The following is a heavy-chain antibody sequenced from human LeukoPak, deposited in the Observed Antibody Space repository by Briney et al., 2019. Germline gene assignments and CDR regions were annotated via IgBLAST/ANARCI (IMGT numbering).Heavy chain of an antibody. J-gene: IGHJ4*02. Sequence: GGSLRLSCAASGFTFSSYSMNWVRQAPGKGLEWVSSISSSSSYIYYADSVKGRFTISRDNAKNSLYLQMNSLRAEDTAVYYCAKERAIIAAAGTGYWGQGTLVTVSS. CDR3: AKERAIIAAAGTGY. CDR2: ISSSSSYI. CDR1: GFTFSSYS. V-gene: IGHV3-21*04. D-gene: IGHD6-13*01.